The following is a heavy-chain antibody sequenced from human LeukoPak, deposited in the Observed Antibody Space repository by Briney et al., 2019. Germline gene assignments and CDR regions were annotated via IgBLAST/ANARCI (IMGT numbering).Heavy chain of an antibody. Sequence: GGSLRLSCAASGFTFSSYAMSWVRQAPGKGLEWVSAISGSGGSTYYADSAKGRFTISRDNSKNTLYLQMNSLRAEDTAVYYCAKGGYYDSKHYFDYWGQGTLVTVSS. V-gene: IGHV3-23*01. CDR3: AKGGYYDSKHYFDY. J-gene: IGHJ4*02. CDR2: ISGSGGST. CDR1: GFTFSSYA. D-gene: IGHD3-22*01.